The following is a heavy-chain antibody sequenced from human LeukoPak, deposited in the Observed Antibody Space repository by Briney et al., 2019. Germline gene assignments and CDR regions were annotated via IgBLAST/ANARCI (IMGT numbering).Heavy chain of an antibody. D-gene: IGHD3-22*01. CDR1: GGTFSNYA. Sequence: SVKVSCKASGGTFSNYAINWVRQAPGQGLEWMGGIIPIFGTANYAQKFQGKVTITADESTSTAYMELSSLRSEDTAIYYCARGWDYDSGGRPTAYVYWGQGTLVSVSS. CDR2: IIPIFGTA. CDR3: ARGWDYDSGGRPTAYVY. J-gene: IGHJ4*02. V-gene: IGHV1-69*13.